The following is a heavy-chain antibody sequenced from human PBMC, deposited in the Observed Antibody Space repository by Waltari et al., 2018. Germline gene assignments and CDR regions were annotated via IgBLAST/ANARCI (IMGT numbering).Heavy chain of an antibody. Sequence: QVQLQESGPGLVKPSGTLSLTCAVSGGSISSSNWWSWIRQPAGKGLEWIGRIYTSGSTNYNPALKGRVTMSVDTSKNQFSLKLSSVTAADTAVYYCARDFGATMVRGVIWHVMDVWGKGTTVTVSS. CDR3: ARDFGATMVRGVIWHVMDV. CDR1: GGSISSSNW. V-gene: IGHV4-4*07. CDR2: IYTSGST. J-gene: IGHJ6*03. D-gene: IGHD3-10*01.